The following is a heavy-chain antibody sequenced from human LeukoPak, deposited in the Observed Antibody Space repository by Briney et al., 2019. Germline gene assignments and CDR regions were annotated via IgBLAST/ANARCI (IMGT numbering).Heavy chain of an antibody. J-gene: IGHJ4*02. D-gene: IGHD3-22*01. Sequence: GGSLRLSCAGSGFTFTKFAMTWVRQAPGKGLEWVSAISGSGGSTYYADSVKGRFTISRDNSKNTLYLQMNSLRAEDTAVYYCAKDPRGYYDSSGYYYHYWGQGTLVTVSS. V-gene: IGHV3-23*01. CDR1: GFTFTKFA. CDR2: ISGSGGST. CDR3: AKDPRGYYDSSGYYYHY.